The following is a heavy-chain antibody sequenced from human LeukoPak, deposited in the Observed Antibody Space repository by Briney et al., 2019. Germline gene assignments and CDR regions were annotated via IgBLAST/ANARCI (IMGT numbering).Heavy chain of an antibody. V-gene: IGHV1-69*04. J-gene: IGHJ4*02. D-gene: IGHD6-19*01. CDR1: GGTFSSYA. CDR3: ARGGIAVAGGLYDY. CDR2: IIPIFGIA. Sequence: ASVEVSCKASGGTFSSYAISWVRQAPGQGLEWMGRIIPIFGIANYAQKFQGRVTITADKSTSTAYMELSSLRSEDTAVYYCARGGIAVAGGLYDYWGQGTLVTVSS.